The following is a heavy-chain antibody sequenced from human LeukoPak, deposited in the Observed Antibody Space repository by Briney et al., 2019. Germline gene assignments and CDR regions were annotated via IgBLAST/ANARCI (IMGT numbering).Heavy chain of an antibody. V-gene: IGHV1-46*01. CDR2: IDPSGGST. D-gene: IGHD4-17*01. CDR3: ARATDGTTVTATPLDV. J-gene: IGHJ6*02. CDR1: GYSFTSYY. Sequence: GASVTVSCKASGYSFTSYYMHWVRQAPGQGLEWMGIIDPSGGSTSYEQKFQGRVTMTRDTSTSTVYMELSSLRSEDTAVYYCARATDGTTVTATPLDVWGQGTTVTVSS.